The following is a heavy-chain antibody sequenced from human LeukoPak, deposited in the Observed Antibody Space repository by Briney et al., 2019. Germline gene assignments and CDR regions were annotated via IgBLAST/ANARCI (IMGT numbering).Heavy chain of an antibody. CDR3: ATCRHYDSSGVTKNDYYYYMDV. CDR1: GYTLTELS. D-gene: IGHD3-22*01. V-gene: IGHV1-24*01. Sequence: ASVKVSFKVSGYTLTELSMHWVRQAPGKGLEWMGGFDPEDGETIYAQKFQGRVTMTEDTSTDTAYMELSSLRSEDTAVYYCATCRHYDSSGVTKNDYYYYMDVWGKGTTVTISS. CDR2: FDPEDGET. J-gene: IGHJ6*03.